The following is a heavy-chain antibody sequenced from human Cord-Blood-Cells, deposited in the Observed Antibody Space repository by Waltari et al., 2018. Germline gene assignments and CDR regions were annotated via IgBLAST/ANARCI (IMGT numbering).Heavy chain of an antibody. D-gene: IGHD1-1*01. CDR1: GGSISSSSYY. V-gene: IGHV4-39*01. CDR3: ARNWNYYYYYMDV. CDR2: IYYSGSP. Sequence: QLQLQESGPGLVKPSETLSLTCTVSGGSISSSSYYWGWIRQPPGTGLEWIGSIYYSGSPDYHPSLKRLVPISVDTSKNQFSLKVSSVTAADTAVYYCARNWNYYYYYMDVWGKGTTVTVSS. J-gene: IGHJ6*03.